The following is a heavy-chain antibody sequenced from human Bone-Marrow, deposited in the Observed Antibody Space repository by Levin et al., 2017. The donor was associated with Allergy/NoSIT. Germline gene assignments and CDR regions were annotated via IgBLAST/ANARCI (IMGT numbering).Heavy chain of an antibody. J-gene: IGHJ6*02. CDR1: GGSFSGSY. CDR2: INHSGST. D-gene: IGHD3-3*01. Sequence: SQTLSLTCAVYGGSFSGSYWSWIRQPPGKGLEWIGEINHSGSTNYNPSLKSRVTISVDTSKNQFSLKLSSVTAADTAVYYCARGQTEDYDFWSGSGRGYYYYGMDVWGQGTTVTVSS. CDR3: ARGQTEDYDFWSGSGRGYYYYGMDV. V-gene: IGHV4-34*01.